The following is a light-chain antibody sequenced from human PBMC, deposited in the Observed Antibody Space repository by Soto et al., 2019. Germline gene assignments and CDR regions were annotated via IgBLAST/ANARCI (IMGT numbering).Light chain of an antibody. J-gene: IGKJ1*01. CDR2: AAS. Sequence: DIQMTQSPSSLSASVGDRVSITCRASQGMSNYLAWYQQKPGKVPKLLIYAASTLQSGVPSRCSGSGSGTDFTLTISSLQPEDVATYYCQKYNSAPRTFGQGTKVEI. CDR1: QGMSNY. V-gene: IGKV1-27*01. CDR3: QKYNSAPRT.